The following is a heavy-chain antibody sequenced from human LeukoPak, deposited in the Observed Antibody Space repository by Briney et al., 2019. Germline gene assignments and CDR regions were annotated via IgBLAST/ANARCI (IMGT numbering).Heavy chain of an antibody. CDR3: ASGDAYCGGDCYPY. J-gene: IGHJ4*02. V-gene: IGHV4-34*01. CDR2: INHSGST. CDR1: GGSFSGYY. D-gene: IGHD2-21*02. Sequence: SETLSLTCAVYGGSFSGYYWSWIRQPPGKGLEWIGEINHSGSTNYNPSLKSRVTISVDTSKNQFSLKLSSVTAADTAVYYCASGDAYCGGDCYPYCGQGTLVTVSS.